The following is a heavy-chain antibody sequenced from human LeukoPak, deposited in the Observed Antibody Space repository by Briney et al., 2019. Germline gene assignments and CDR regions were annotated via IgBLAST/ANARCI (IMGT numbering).Heavy chain of an antibody. J-gene: IGHJ3*02. Sequence: ASVKVSCKASGYTFTSYDINWVRQATGQGLEWMGWMNPNSGNTGYAQKFQGRVTMTRNTSISTAYMELSSLRAEDTAVYYCARDPSRVVVVAADDAFDIWGQGTMVTVSS. CDR3: ARDPSRVVVVAADDAFDI. CDR2: MNPNSGNT. V-gene: IGHV1-8*01. D-gene: IGHD2-15*01. CDR1: GYTFTSYD.